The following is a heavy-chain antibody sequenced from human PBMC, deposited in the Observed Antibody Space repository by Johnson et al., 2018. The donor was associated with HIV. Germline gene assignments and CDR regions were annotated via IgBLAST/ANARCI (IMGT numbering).Heavy chain of an antibody. CDR2: IGTAGDT. D-gene: IGHD3-3*01. CDR3: ARPGGANYNFWSGYYDAFDI. Sequence: VQLVESGGGLVQPGGSLRLSCAASGFTFSSYDMHWVRQATGKGLEWVSAIGTAGDTYYADSVKGRFTISRDNAKNSLYLQMNTLRAEDTAVYYCARPGGANYNFWSGYYDAFDIWGQGTMVTVSS. CDR1: GFTFSSYD. V-gene: IGHV3-13*01. J-gene: IGHJ3*02.